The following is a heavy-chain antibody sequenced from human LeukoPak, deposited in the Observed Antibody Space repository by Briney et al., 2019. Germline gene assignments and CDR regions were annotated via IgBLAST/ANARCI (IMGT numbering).Heavy chain of an antibody. CDR2: ISWNSGSI. J-gene: IGHJ3*01. Sequence: GGSLRLSCAASGFTFDDYAMHWVRQAPGKGLEWVSGISWNSGSIGYADSVKGRFTISRDNAKNSLYLQMNSLRAEDTALYYCAKDQTMEPGAFDFWGQGTMVTVSS. CDR3: AKDQTMEPGAFDF. D-gene: IGHD1-1*01. CDR1: GFTFDDYA. V-gene: IGHV3-9*01.